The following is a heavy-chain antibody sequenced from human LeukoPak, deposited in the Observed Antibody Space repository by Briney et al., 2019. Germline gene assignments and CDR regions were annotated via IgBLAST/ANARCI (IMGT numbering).Heavy chain of an antibody. CDR1: GFTFSSYV. V-gene: IGHV3-48*03. J-gene: IGHJ6*04. CDR2: ISSSGSTI. CDR3: ARALNHYYYYGMDV. Sequence: GGSLRLSCAASGFTFSSYVMNWVRQAPGKGLEWVSYISSSGSTIYYADSVKGRFTISRDNAKNSLYLQMNSLRAEDTAVYYCARALNHYYYYGMDVWGKGTTVTVSS.